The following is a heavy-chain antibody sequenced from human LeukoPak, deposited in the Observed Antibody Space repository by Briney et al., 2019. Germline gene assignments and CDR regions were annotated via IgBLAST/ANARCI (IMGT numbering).Heavy chain of an antibody. V-gene: IGHV3-33*01. CDR2: IWYDGNNK. Sequence: GRSLRLSCAASGFTFSNYGMHWVRQAPGKGLEWVAVIWYDGNNKYYGDSVKGRFTISRDNSKNTLYLQMNSLRAEDTAVYYCARDKSPYYGSGSSTPFDPWGQGTLVTVSS. CDR1: GFTFSNYG. CDR3: ARDKSPYYGSGSSTPFDP. J-gene: IGHJ5*02. D-gene: IGHD3-10*01.